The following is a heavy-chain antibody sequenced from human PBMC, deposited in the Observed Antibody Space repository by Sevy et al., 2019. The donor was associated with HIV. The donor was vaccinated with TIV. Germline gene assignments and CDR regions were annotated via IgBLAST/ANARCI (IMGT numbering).Heavy chain of an antibody. V-gene: IGHV4-31*03. CDR3: ARGQTPYYYDSSGYYYDMRLHFDY. CDR1: GGSISSGGYY. CDR2: IYYSAST. J-gene: IGHJ4*02. D-gene: IGHD3-22*01. Sequence: SETLSLTCTVSGGSISSGGYYWSWIRQHPGKGLEWIGYIYYSASTYYNPSLKSRVTISVDTSKNQFSLKLSSVTAADTAVYYCARGQTPYYYDSSGYYYDMRLHFDYWGQGTLVTVSS.